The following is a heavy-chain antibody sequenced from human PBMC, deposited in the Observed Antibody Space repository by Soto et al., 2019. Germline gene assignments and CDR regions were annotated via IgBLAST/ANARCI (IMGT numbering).Heavy chain of an antibody. CDR3: VREPRYCSGGSCSIMGDAFDI. Sequence: EVQLVESGGGLVQPGGSLRLSCVASGFSVTDIYMNWVRQAPGKGLEWVSVIYNEFTDYADSVRGRFSISTDSSKNALYLQMNSLRAEDSAVYYCVREPRYCSGGSCSIMGDAFDIWGQGTKVTFSS. D-gene: IGHD2-15*01. CDR2: IYNEFT. V-gene: IGHV3-66*01. CDR1: GFSVTDIY. J-gene: IGHJ3*02.